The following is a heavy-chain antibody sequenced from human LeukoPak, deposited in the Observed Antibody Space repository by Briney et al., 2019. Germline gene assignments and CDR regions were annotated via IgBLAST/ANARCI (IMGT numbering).Heavy chain of an antibody. D-gene: IGHD3-16*02. V-gene: IGHV3-23*01. J-gene: IGHJ4*02. CDR2: ISGSGSTT. CDR3: ATSMRLGELSFTFSFDY. Sequence: GGSLRLSCAASGFTFSRHDMNWVRQAPGKGLEWVSGISGSGSTTYYADSVRGRFTISRDNSKNTLYLQMNSLRAEDTAVYYCATSMRLGELSFTFSFDYWGQGTLVTVSS. CDR1: GFTFSRHD.